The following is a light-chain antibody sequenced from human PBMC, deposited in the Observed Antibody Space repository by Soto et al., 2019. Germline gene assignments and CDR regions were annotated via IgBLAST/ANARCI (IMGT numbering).Light chain of an antibody. CDR1: QGIGVY. CDR3: QKYNSAPLT. CDR2: AAS. Sequence: DIQMTQSPSSLSASLGDRVTITCRASQGIGVYLAWFQQKPGNVPKLLIYAASTLQSGVPSRFSGSGSGTEFTLTISSLQPEDVATDYCQKYNSAPLTFGGGTKVEIK. J-gene: IGKJ4*01. V-gene: IGKV1-27*01.